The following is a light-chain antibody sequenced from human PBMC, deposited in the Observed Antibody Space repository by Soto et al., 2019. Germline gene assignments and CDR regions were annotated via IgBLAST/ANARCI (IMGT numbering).Light chain of an antibody. J-gene: IGKJ5*01. CDR1: QSISSH. V-gene: IGKV1-33*01. CDR2: VAS. Sequence: DIQMTQSPSSLSASVGDRVTITCRPSQSISSHLHWYQCKPGKAPKLLIYVASNLDTGVPSRFTGSGSGTDFTFTITSLQSDDVATYYCQQYASLPITFGQGTRLEIK. CDR3: QQYASLPIT.